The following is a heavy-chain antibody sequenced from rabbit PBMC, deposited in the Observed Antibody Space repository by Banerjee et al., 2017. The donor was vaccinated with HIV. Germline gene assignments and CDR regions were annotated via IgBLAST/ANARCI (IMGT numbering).Heavy chain of an antibody. V-gene: IGHV1S40*01. J-gene: IGHJ4*01. D-gene: IGHD6-1*01. CDR3: AREEYVGYGYANL. CDR2: INSSSRNV. CDR1: GFTLSSSYY. Sequence: QQLVESGGGLVKPGASLTLTCKASGFTLSSSYYMCWVRQAPGKGLEWIGCINSSSRNVVYASWATGRFTVSKTSSTTVTLQMTSLTAADTATYFCAREEYVGYGYANLWGPGTLVTVS.